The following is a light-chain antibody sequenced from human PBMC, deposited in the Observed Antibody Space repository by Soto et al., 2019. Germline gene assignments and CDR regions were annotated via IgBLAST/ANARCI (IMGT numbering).Light chain of an antibody. V-gene: IGKV3-11*01. Sequence: EIVLTQSPDTLSLSPGERATLSCRASQSVSSYLAWYQQKPGQAPRILIYDASIRATGISARFSGSGSGTDFILTISSLEPEDFAVYYCQQRSDWPLTFGGGTKVEIK. CDR3: QQRSDWPLT. CDR1: QSVSSY. CDR2: DAS. J-gene: IGKJ4*01.